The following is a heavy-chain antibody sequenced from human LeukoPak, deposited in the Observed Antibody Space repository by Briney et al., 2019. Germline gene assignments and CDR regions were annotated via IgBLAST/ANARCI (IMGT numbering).Heavy chain of an antibody. CDR1: GFTFSSYG. J-gene: IGHJ4*02. D-gene: IGHD3-22*01. Sequence: GGTLRLSCAASGFTFSSYGMSWVRQAPGKGLEWVSSISSSSSYIYYADSVKGRFTISRDNAKNSLYLQMNSLRAEDTAVYYCASPTYYYDSSGYSFDYWGQGTLVTVSS. CDR2: ISSSSSYI. CDR3: ASPTYYYDSSGYSFDY. V-gene: IGHV3-21*01.